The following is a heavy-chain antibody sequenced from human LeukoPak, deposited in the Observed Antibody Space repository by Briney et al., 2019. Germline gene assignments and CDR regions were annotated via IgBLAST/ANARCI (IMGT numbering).Heavy chain of an antibody. V-gene: IGHV3-30*01. CDR2: ISSDGKNK. CDR3: ARVGDYYDSSGHFDY. Sequence: GRSLRLSCAASGLTFSGYAMHWVRQTPGKGLEWVAVISSDGKNKYYADSVKGRFSISRDNSMNTLYLQMNSLRTEDTAVYYCARVGDYYDSSGHFDYWGQGTLVTVSS. CDR1: GLTFSGYA. J-gene: IGHJ4*02. D-gene: IGHD3-22*01.